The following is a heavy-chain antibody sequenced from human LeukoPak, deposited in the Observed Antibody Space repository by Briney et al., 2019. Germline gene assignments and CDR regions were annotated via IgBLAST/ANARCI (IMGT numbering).Heavy chain of an antibody. CDR2: IYTSGST. CDR3: ARDISYSSGWSPDGWFDP. V-gene: IGHV4-4*07. D-gene: IGHD6-19*01. CDR1: GGSISSYY. Sequence: SSETLSLTCTVSGGSISSYYWSWIRQPAGKGLEWIGRIYTSGSTNYNPSLKSRVTMSVGTSKNQFSLKLSSVTAADTAVYYCARDISYSSGWSPDGWFDPWGQGTLVTVSS. J-gene: IGHJ5*02.